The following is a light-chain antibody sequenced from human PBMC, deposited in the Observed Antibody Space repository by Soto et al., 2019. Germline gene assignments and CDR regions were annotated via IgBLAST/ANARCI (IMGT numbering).Light chain of an antibody. J-gene: IGKJ1*01. CDR3: QQYYSYPRT. V-gene: IGKV3-15*01. CDR2: GAS. CDR1: QNIHNH. Sequence: DKLMSQSPATLSVSLWERVKISCRASQNIHNHMSWYQQQPGQAPRLLIYGASSRATGVPARFSGSGSGTDFTLTISCLQSEDFATYYCQQYYSYPRTFGQGTKVDIK.